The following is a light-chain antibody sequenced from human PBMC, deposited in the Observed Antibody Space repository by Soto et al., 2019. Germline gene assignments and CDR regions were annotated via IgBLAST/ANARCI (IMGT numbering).Light chain of an antibody. CDR1: QSVANN. Sequence: EMVMTQSPVTLSVSPGERATLSCRASQSVANNLAWYQQKPGQAPRLLIYGITTRATGIPARFSGSGSRTEFSLTISSLQSEDLALYYCQQYNDWPPTFGGGTKVEIK. CDR2: GIT. V-gene: IGKV3D-15*01. CDR3: QQYNDWPPT. J-gene: IGKJ4*01.